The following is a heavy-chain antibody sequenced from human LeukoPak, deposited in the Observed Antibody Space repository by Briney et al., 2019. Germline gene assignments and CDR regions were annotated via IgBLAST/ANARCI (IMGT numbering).Heavy chain of an antibody. Sequence: PGGSLRLSCAASGFTFTNYWMTSVRQAPGKGLEWVANINQDGSEKYFVDSLKGRFTISRDNAKNSLYLQMNSLRVEDTAMYYCARTRGRYCFDYWGQGTLVTVSS. CDR2: INQDGSEK. V-gene: IGHV3-7*05. CDR1: GFTFTNYW. J-gene: IGHJ4*02. CDR3: ARTRGRYCFDY. D-gene: IGHD1-26*01.